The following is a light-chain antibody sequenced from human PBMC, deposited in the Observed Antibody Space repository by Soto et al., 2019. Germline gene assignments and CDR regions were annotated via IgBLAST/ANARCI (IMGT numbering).Light chain of an antibody. CDR1: QSVTKNY. CDR3: QQYANAPLT. CDR2: DVS. J-gene: IGKJ4*01. Sequence: EIVLTQSPGTLSLSVGEGATLSCSASQSVTKNYLGWYKQKTGQAPRLLIYDVSNRPADVPERFSGSGSEKDFTLTISGLEPEDFAVYYCQQYANAPLTFGGGTKLEIK. V-gene: IGKV3-20*01.